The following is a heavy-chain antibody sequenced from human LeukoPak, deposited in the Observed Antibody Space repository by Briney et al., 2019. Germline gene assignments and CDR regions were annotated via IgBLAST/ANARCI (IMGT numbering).Heavy chain of an antibody. J-gene: IGHJ4*02. CDR2: FDPGDGKI. CDR3: AGGEWAALLDY. CDR1: GYSLTELS. Sequence: GASVTVSCKVSGYSLTELSMHWVRQAPGKGLEWMGGFDPGDGKIIYAQKFQGRVTMTEDTSTHIAYMELSSLRSEDTALYYCAGGEWAALLDYWGQGTLVTVSS. D-gene: IGHD3-16*01. V-gene: IGHV1-24*01.